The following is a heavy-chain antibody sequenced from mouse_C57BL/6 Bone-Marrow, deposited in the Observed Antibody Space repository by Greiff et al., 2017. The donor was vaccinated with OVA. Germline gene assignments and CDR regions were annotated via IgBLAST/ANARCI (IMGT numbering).Heavy chain of an antibody. CDR1: GYTFTSYW. J-gene: IGHJ3*01. Sequence: QVQLQQPGAELVKPGASVKMSCKASGYTFTSYWITWVKQRPGQGLEWIGDIYPGSGSTNYNEKFKSKATLTVDTSSSTAYMQLSSRTSEDYGVYYCARDYDGYGAWFAYWGQGTLVTVSA. CDR3: ARDYDGYGAWFAY. CDR2: IYPGSGST. D-gene: IGHD2-3*01. V-gene: IGHV1-55*01.